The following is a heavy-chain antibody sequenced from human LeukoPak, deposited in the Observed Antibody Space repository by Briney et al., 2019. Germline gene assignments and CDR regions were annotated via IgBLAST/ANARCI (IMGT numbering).Heavy chain of an antibody. V-gene: IGHV3-66*01. CDR3: ASGATTWYYFDY. CDR1: GFTVSSNY. J-gene: IGHJ4*02. D-gene: IGHD1-26*01. CDR2: IYSGGST. Sequence: GSLRLSCAASGFTVSSNYMSWVRQAPGKGLEWVSVIYSGGSTYYADSVKGRFTISRDNSKNTLYLQMNSLRAEDTAVYYCASGATTWYYFDYWGQGTLVTVSS.